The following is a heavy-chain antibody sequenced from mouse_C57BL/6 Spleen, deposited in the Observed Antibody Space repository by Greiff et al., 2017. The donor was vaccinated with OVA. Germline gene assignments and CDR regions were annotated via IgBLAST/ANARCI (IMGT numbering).Heavy chain of an antibody. CDR2: ISSGSSTI. Sequence: DVQLVESGGGLVKPGGSLKLSCAASGFTFSDYGMHWVRQAPEKGLEWVAYISSGSSTIYYADTVKGRFTISRDNAKNTLFLQMTSLRSEDTAMYYCARNGYYAVFAYWGQGTLVTVSA. V-gene: IGHV5-17*01. D-gene: IGHD2-3*01. J-gene: IGHJ3*01. CDR1: GFTFSDYG. CDR3: ARNGYYAVFAY.